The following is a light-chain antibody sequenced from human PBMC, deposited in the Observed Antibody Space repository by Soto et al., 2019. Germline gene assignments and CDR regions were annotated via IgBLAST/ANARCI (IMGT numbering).Light chain of an antibody. CDR2: DAS. J-gene: IGKJ5*01. Sequence: TVLTQSPPTLSLSPGERATLSCRASQSVSSYLAWYQQKPGQAPRLLIYDASNRATGIPARFGGSGSGTDFTLTISSLEPEDFAVYYCQQRSNWPITFGQGTRLEI. V-gene: IGKV3-11*01. CDR3: QQRSNWPIT. CDR1: QSVSSY.